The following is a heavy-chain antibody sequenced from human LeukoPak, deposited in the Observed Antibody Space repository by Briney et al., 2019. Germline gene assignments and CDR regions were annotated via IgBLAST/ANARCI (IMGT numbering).Heavy chain of an antibody. CDR1: GFTFSTYA. CDR3: ARARSSYGYGDAFDI. D-gene: IGHD5-18*01. V-gene: IGHV3-30*04. CDR2: ISYDGSSK. J-gene: IGHJ3*02. Sequence: GGSLRLSCAATGFTFSTYAMHWVRQAPGKGLEWVAVISYDGSSKYYADSVKGRFTISRDNSKNTLYLQMNSLRAEDTAVYYCARARSSYGYGDAFDIWGQGTMVTVSS.